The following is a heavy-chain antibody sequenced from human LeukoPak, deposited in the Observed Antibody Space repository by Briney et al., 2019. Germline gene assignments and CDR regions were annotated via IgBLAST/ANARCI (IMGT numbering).Heavy chain of an antibody. V-gene: IGHV3-48*04. CDR3: ARDHGGYYYRLGDY. CDR2: ISSSSDTI. Sequence: GGSLRLSCAASGFTFSSYVMNWVRQAPGKGLEWVSYISSSSDTIYYADSVKGRFTISRDNAKNSLYLQMYSLRAEDTAVYYCARDHGGYYYRLGDYWGQGTLATVSS. D-gene: IGHD3-22*01. J-gene: IGHJ4*02. CDR1: GFTFSSYV.